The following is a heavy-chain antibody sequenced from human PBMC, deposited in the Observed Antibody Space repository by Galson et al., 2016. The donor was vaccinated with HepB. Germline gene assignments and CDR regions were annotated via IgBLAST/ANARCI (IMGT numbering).Heavy chain of an antibody. CDR3: AQREGRHTVTFFDF. CDR1: GFTFSNYA. V-gene: IGHV3-23*01. Sequence: LRLSCAASGFTFSNYAMNWVRQAPGKGLEWVSGISGRGTNTYYADSVKGRFTISRDNSKNTLYLQMNSLRAEDTAVYHCAQREGRHTVTFFDFWGQGTLVTVSS. CDR2: ISGRGTNT. J-gene: IGHJ4*02. D-gene: IGHD4-17*01.